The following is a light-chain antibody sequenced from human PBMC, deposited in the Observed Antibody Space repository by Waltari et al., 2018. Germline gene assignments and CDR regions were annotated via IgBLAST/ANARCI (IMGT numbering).Light chain of an antibody. CDR1: QSVSRT. CDR2: DAS. V-gene: IGKV3-20*01. CDR3: QKYGTLPAT. J-gene: IGKJ1*01. Sequence: EIVLTQSPGTLSVSPGERVTLSCRASQSVSRTLAWYQQKPGQSPRLPIYDASTMATGLPDRFSGSGSGTDFSLTISRLEPEDFAVYYCQKYGTLPATFGQGTKVEIK.